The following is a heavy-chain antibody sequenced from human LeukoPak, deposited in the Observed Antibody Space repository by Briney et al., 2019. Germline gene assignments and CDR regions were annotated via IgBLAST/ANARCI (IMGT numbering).Heavy chain of an antibody. CDR3: AKAAIAAAVTPYYYMDV. D-gene: IGHD6-13*01. CDR1: GFTFSNYA. V-gene: IGHV3-23*01. CDR2: ISGSGDST. Sequence: GGSLRLSRAASGFTFSNYAVSWVRQAPGKGLDWVSAISGSGDSTYYADSVKGRFTISRDNSKNTLYLQMNSLRADDTAVYFCAKAAIAAAVTPYYYMDVWVKGTTVTVSS. J-gene: IGHJ6*03.